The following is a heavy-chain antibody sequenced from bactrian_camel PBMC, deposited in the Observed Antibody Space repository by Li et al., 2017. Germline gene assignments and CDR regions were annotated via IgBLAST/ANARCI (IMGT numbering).Heavy chain of an antibody. J-gene: IGHJ4*01. CDR2: FSTGSGTK. V-gene: IGHV3S1*01. D-gene: IGHD2*01. CDR3: VKGYSDKWYQGYDEED. Sequence: HVQLVESGGGSVQAGGSLSLSCVGNTTSGTTLSTNNTYCMAWFRQPAGKEREGVALFSTGSGTKYYADSVKGRFTFSRDNAKNTLYLQMSSLKTEDTAMYYCVKGYSDKWYQGYDEEDRGQGTQVTVS. CDR1: GTTLSTNNTYC.